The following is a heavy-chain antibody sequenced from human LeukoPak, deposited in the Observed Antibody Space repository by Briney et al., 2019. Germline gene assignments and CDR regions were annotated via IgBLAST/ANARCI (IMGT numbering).Heavy chain of an antibody. CDR3: ARDAYGGNSWGRFDP. CDR2: IYFTGFT. CDR1: GGSISSYY. J-gene: IGHJ5*02. D-gene: IGHD4-23*01. V-gene: IGHV4-59*01. Sequence: PSETLSLTCTVSGGSISSYYWSWIRQSPGKGLEWIGYIYFTGFTHYNPSLKSRVTMSVDMSKYQFSLNLSSVTAADTAVYYCARDAYGGNSWGRFDPWGQGTLVTVSA.